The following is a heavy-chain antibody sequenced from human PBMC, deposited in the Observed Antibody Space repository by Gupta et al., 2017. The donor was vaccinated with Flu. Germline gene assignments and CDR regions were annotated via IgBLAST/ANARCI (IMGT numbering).Heavy chain of an antibody. D-gene: IGHD3-16*02. J-gene: IGHJ4*02. CDR2: IKSKTDGGTT. V-gene: IGHV3-15*01. Sequence: GQAPGKGLEWVGRIKSKTDGGTTDYAAPVKGRFTISRDDSKNTLYLQMNSLKTEDTAVYYCTTDFMITFGGVIVDYYFDYWGQGTLVTVSS. CDR3: TTDFMITFGGVIVDYYFDY.